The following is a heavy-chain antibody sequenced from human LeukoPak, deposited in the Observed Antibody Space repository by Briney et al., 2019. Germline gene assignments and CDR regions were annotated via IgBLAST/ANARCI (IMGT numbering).Heavy chain of an antibody. CDR1: GHSFSSYA. J-gene: IGHJ4*02. Sequence: ASVKVSCKASGHSFSSYAMSWVRQAPGQGLEWMGWISANNGNTNYAQKLQGRVTMTTDTSTNTAYMELRSLRPDDTAVYYCASVYFDFWGQGTLVTVSS. CDR2: ISANNGNT. CDR3: ASVYFDF. V-gene: IGHV1-18*01.